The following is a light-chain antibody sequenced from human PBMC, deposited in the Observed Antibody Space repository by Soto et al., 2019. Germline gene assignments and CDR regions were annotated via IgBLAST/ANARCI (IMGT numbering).Light chain of an antibody. Sequence: DIVMTQSPLSLPVTPGEPASISCRSSQSLLHSNGYNYLDWYLQKPGQSPQLLIYLGSNRASGVPDRFSGSGSGTEFTLTISSLQSEDLAVYHCQQYHNWPSWTFGQGTKVDIK. CDR3: QQYHNWPSWT. CDR1: QSLLHSNGYNY. J-gene: IGKJ1*01. CDR2: LGS. V-gene: IGKV2-28*01.